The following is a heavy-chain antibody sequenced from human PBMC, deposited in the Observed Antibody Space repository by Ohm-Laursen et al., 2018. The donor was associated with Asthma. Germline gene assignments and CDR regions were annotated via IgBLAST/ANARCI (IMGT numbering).Heavy chain of an antibody. CDR3: AKTVVPVYYYGMDV. V-gene: IGHV3-30*18. Sequence: SLRLSCAASGFTFSSYGMHWVRQAQGKGLEWVAVISSDGSNQYYGDSVKGRFTISRDNSKKMVYLQMNSLRAEDTAVYHCAKTVVPVYYYGMDVWGQGTAVTVSS. D-gene: IGHD2-2*01. J-gene: IGHJ6*02. CDR2: ISSDGSNQ. CDR1: GFTFSSYG.